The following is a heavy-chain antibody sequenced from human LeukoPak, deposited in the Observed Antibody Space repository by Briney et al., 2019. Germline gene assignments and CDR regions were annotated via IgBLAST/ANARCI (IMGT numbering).Heavy chain of an antibody. J-gene: IGHJ3*02. CDR3: ARTAYYYDSSGYVRNDAFDI. CDR1: GFTFSSTW. CDR2: ISSSSSYI. V-gene: IGHV3-21*01. D-gene: IGHD3-22*01. Sequence: GGSLRLSCAASGFTFSSTWMHWFRQAPGKGLVWVSSISSSSSYIYYADSVKGRFTISRDNAKNSLYLQMNSLRAEDTAVYYCARTAYYYDSSGYVRNDAFDIWGQGTMVTVSS.